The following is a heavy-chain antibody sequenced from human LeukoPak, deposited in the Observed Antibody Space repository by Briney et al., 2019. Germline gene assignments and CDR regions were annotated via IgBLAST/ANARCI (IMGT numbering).Heavy chain of an antibody. J-gene: IGHJ4*02. V-gene: IGHV3-7*01. CDR1: GFTFSNYW. D-gene: IGHD3-22*01. CDR2: IKQYGSEK. CDR3: ARAKAETSGSIDY. Sequence: GGSLRLSCVASGFTFSNYWMIWVRQAPGKGLEWVTNIKQYGSEKYYVDSVKGRFTISRDNTKNSLYVQMNSLRAEDTAVYYCARAKAETSGSIDYWGQGALVTVSP.